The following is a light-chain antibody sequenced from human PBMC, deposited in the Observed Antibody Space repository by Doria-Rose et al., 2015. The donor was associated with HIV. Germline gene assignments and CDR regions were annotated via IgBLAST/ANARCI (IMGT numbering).Light chain of an antibody. CDR3: HQYGTSWT. J-gene: IGKJ1*01. CDR1: QSFSSTY. Sequence: DIVMTQSPGTLSLSPGERATLSCRASQSFSSTYLAWYQQKPGQAPSLLIYDGSTRATGIPDRFSASGSGTDFTLTIGRLEPEDFALYYCHQYGTSWTFGQGTKVEI. V-gene: IGKV3-20*01. CDR2: DGS.